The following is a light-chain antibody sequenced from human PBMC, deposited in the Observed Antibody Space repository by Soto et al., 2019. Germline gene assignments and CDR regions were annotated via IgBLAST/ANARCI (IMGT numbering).Light chain of an antibody. CDR1: TRDVGGYNY. V-gene: IGLV2-14*01. Sequence: QSVLTQPASVSGSPGQSITISCTGTTRDVGGYNYVSWYQQHPGKAPKLMIYEVSSRPSGVSNRFSGSKSGNTASLTISGLQSEDEADYSCSSYASGNTWVFGGGTKLTVL. CDR3: SSYASGNTWV. CDR2: EVS. J-gene: IGLJ3*02.